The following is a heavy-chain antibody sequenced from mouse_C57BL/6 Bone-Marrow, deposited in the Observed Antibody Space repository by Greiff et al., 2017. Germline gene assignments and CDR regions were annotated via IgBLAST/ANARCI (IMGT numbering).Heavy chain of an antibody. CDR1: GFTFTDYY. V-gene: IGHV7-3*01. Sequence: EVQGVESGGGLVQPGGSLSLSCAASGFTFTDYYMSWVRQPPGKALEWLGFIRNKANGYTTEYSASVKGRFTISRDNSQSILYLQMNALRAEDSATYYCARLGSSSYYFDYWGQGTTLTVSS. CDR2: IRNKANGYTT. CDR3: ARLGSSSYYFDY. D-gene: IGHD1-1*01. J-gene: IGHJ2*01.